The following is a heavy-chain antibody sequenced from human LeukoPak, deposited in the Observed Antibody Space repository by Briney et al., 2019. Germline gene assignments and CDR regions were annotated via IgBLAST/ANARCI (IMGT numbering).Heavy chain of an antibody. CDR2: IYSGGTT. J-gene: IGHJ4*02. D-gene: IGHD3-10*01. CDR3: ARKSDSLLVREGDC. Sequence: PGGSLRLSCAASGFTVNRNYMIWVRQAPGKGLECVSVIYSGGTTWYADSVKGRFTISGDTNTLYLQMNSLRAEDTAVYYCARKSDSLLVREGDCWGQGTLVTVSS. CDR1: GFTVNRNY. V-gene: IGHV3-66*01.